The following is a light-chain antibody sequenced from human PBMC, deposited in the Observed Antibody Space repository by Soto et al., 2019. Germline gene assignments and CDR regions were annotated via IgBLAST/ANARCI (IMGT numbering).Light chain of an antibody. CDR3: QQYSTYWT. V-gene: IGKV1-5*03. J-gene: IGKJ1*01. CDR2: QAS. CDR1: QDISRW. Sequence: DIPMTQSPSTLSASVGDRVTITCRASQDISRWLAWYQQKPGKAPKLLIYQASNLESGVPSRFSGSGSGTEFTLTISSLQPDDFATYYCQQYSTYWTFGQGTKVEI.